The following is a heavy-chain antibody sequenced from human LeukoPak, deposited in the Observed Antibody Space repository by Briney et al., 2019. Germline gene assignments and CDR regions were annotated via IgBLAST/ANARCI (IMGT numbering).Heavy chain of an antibody. CDR3: AKDRIAVAGTVVDY. D-gene: IGHD6-19*01. CDR1: GFTFSSYA. CDR2: ISGSGGST. Sequence: GGSLRLSCAASGFTFSSYAMSWVRQAPGKGLEWVSGISGSGGSTYYADSVKGRFTISRDNSKDTLYLQMNSLRAEDTAVYYCAKDRIAVAGTVVDYWGQGTLVTVSS. J-gene: IGHJ4*02. V-gene: IGHV3-23*01.